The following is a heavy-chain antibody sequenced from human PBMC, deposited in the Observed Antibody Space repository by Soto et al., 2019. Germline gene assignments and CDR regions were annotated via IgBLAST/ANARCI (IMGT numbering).Heavy chain of an antibody. J-gene: IGHJ4*02. CDR3: ARMIPATVRFFDY. Sequence: PSETLSLTCTVSGGSISSYYWSWIRQPPGKGLEWIGYIYYSGSTNYNPSLKSRVTISVDTSKNQFSLKLSSVTAADTAVYYCARMIPATVRFFDYWGQGTLVTVS. CDR1: GGSISSYY. V-gene: IGHV4-59*01. CDR2: IYYSGST. D-gene: IGHD2-2*01.